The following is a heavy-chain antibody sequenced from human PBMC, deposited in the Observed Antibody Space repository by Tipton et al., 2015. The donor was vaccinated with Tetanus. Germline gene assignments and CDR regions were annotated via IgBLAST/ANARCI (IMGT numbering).Heavy chain of an antibody. CDR1: GYNFTIYW. CDR2: INPTDYQT. Sequence: QLVQSGAEVKKPGESLKISCKPSGYNFTIYWIGWVRQMPGKGLEWMGVINPTDYQTSYNPSFEGQVTISADRSINTAYLQWSSLKPSDTAIYFCARLPKHYSASGSTWGQGTLVTVSS. V-gene: IGHV5-51*01. CDR3: ARLPKHYSASGST. D-gene: IGHD3-10*01. J-gene: IGHJ5*02.